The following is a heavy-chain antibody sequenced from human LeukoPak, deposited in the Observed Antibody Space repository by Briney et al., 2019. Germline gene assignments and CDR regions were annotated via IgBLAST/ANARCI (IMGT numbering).Heavy chain of an antibody. Sequence: GGSLRLSCAASGFTFSNYAMSWVRQAPEKGLEWVSGISGSAGSTYYADSVKGRFSISRDNSKNTVYLQMNRLRAEDTAAYYCAKDLAYRSGWFLGAFDVWGQGTMVTVSS. D-gene: IGHD6-19*01. CDR1: GFTFSNYA. CDR2: ISGSAGST. J-gene: IGHJ3*01. V-gene: IGHV3-23*01. CDR3: AKDLAYRSGWFLGAFDV.